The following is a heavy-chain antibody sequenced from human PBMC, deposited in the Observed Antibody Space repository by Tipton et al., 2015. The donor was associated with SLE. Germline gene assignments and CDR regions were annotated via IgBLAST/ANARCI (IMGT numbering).Heavy chain of an antibody. CDR1: GFSLNSGYY. CDR3: VRDGFCRDGVCYRNWFDP. J-gene: IGHJ5*02. CDR2: VNYGGNT. V-gene: IGHV4-38-2*02. D-gene: IGHD5-24*01. Sequence: LRLSCTVSGFSLNSGYYWGWIRQSPGKGLEWIGEVNYGGNTNYNPSLESRATISIATSEKQLSLKLTSVTAADTAVYYCVRDGFCRDGVCYRNWFDPWGPGSLVTVSS.